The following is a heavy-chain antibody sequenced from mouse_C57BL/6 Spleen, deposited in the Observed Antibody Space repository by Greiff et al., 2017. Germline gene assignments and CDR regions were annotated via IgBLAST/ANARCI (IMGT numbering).Heavy chain of an antibody. V-gene: IGHV1-15*01. CDR3: TGDYGSSHWYFDV. D-gene: IGHD1-1*01. CDR2: IDPETGGT. CDR1: GYTFTDYE. J-gene: IGHJ1*03. Sequence: QVQLQQSGAELVRPGASVTLSCKASGYTFTDYEMHWVKQTPVHGLEWIGAIDPETGGTAYNQKFKGKAILTADKSSSTAYMELRSLTSEDSAVYYCTGDYGSSHWYFDVWGTGTTVTVSS.